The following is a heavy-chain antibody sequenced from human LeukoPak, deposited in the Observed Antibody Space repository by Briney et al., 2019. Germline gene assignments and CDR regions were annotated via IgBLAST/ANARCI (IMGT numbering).Heavy chain of an antibody. CDR3: ARSTGEAAFDI. CDR1: GFTFSSYW. V-gene: IGHV3-7*01. Sequence: GGSLRLSCTASGFTFSSYWMSWVRPAPGKGLEWVANIKQDGSEKYYVDSVKGRFTISRDNAKNSLYLQMNSLRAEDTAVYYCARSTGEAAFDIWGQGTMVTVSS. CDR2: IKQDGSEK. J-gene: IGHJ3*02. D-gene: IGHD2-2*01.